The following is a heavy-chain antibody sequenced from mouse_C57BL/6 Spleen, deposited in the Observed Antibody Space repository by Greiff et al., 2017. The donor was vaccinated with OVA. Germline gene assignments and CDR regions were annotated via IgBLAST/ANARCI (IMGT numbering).Heavy chain of an antibody. Sequence: EVKLVESGAELVKPGASVKLSCTASGFNIKDYYMHWVKQRTEQGLEWIGRIDPEDGETKYAPKFQGKATITADTSSNTAYLQLSSLTSEDTAVYYCATGGDGYYEGDYFDYWGQGTTLTVSS. J-gene: IGHJ2*01. CDR3: ATGGDGYYEGDYFDY. CDR2: IDPEDGET. V-gene: IGHV14-2*01. CDR1: GFNIKDYY. D-gene: IGHD2-3*01.